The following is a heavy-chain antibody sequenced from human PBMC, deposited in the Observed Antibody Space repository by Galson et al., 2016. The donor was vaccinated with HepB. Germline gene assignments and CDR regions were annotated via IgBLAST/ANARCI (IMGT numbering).Heavy chain of an antibody. J-gene: IGHJ4*02. D-gene: IGHD3-22*01. V-gene: IGHV2-5*02. CDR3: AHCSGYYLNFDL. Sequence: PALVKPTQTLTLTCTFSGFSLSTSGVGVGWIRQPPGKAPEWLAHIYWDDTKRYRPSLKSRLTITKGASGRQVFLTLTNMDPLDTATHYCAHCSGYYLNFDLWGRGTLVTVSS. CDR2: IYWDDTK. CDR1: GFSLSTSGVG.